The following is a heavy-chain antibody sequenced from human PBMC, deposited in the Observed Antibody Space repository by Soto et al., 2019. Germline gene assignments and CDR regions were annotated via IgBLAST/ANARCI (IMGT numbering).Heavy chain of an antibody. D-gene: IGHD2-2*01. CDR1: GFTFSNYW. V-gene: IGHV3-74*03. J-gene: IGHJ4*02. CDR3: ARGPISDALYLDD. CDR2: VNPDGSIT. Sequence: EVQLMESGGGLVQPGGSLRLSCTASGFTFSNYWVNWVRQAPGKGLVWVSRVNPDGSITTYADSVKGRFSISGDNARNTVYLQMDSLRGDDTAGYFCARGPISDALYLDDWGQGTLVTVSS.